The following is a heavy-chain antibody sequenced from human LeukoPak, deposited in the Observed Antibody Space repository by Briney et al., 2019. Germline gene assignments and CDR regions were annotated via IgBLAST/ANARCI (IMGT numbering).Heavy chain of an antibody. D-gene: IGHD2-15*01. CDR1: GGSISSGGYY. CDR3: ARAGYCSGGSCYDGVVDY. Sequence: PSGTLSLTCTVSGGSISSGGYYWSWIRQHPGKGLEWIGYIYYSGSTYYNPSLKSRVTISVDTSKNQFSLKLSSVTAADTAVYYCARAGYCSGGSCYDGVVDYWGQGTLVTVSS. J-gene: IGHJ4*02. CDR2: IYYSGST. V-gene: IGHV4-31*03.